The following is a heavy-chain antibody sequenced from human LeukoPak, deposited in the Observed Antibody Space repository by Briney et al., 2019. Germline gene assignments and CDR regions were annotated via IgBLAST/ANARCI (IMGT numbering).Heavy chain of an antibody. Sequence: PGGSLRLSCAASGFTFSSYGMNWVRQAPGKGLEWVAVISYDGSNKYYADSVKGRFTISRDNSKNTLYLQMNSVRAEDAAVYYCAKDKHILFDYWGQGTLVTVSS. CDR3: AKDKHILFDY. D-gene: IGHD2-21*01. V-gene: IGHV3-30*18. J-gene: IGHJ4*02. CDR2: ISYDGSNK. CDR1: GFTFSSYG.